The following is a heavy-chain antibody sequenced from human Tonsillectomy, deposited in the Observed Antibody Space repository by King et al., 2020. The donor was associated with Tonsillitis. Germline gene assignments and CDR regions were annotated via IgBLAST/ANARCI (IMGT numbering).Heavy chain of an antibody. J-gene: IGHJ6*02. CDR2: ISYDGSKK. D-gene: IGHD2-2*01. Sequence: VQLVESGGGAVQPGRSLRLSCAVSGFTSTAYTIHWVRQAPGKGLEWVALISYDGSKKYYADSVRGRFTISRDTSKNTLYVQLNRLRAEDTAVYYFARDRAMSTYSDKHYYGMDVWGQGTTVIVSS. CDR1: GFTSTAYT. V-gene: IGHV3-30-3*01. CDR3: ARDRAMSTYSDKHYYGMDV.